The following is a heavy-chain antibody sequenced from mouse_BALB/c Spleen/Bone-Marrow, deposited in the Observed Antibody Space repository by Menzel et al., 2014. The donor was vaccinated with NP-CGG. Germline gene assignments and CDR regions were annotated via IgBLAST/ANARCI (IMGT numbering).Heavy chain of an antibody. CDR2: IAPGSGST. Sequence: DLVKPGASVKLSCKASGYTFTSYWINWIKQRPGQGLEWIGRIAPGSGSTYYNEMFKGKATLTVDTSSSTADMKHNSRSTEDCAVYYWERCPLFYDNEGAIDYWCQGTSVTVSS. V-gene: IGHV1S41*01. CDR3: ERCPLFYDNEGAIDY. CDR1: GYTFTSYW. J-gene: IGHJ4*01. D-gene: IGHD2-4*01.